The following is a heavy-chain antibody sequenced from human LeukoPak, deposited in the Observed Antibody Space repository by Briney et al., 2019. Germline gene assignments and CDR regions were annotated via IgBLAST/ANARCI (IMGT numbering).Heavy chain of an antibody. CDR3: ARDPSSNSPLYYYYYMDV. J-gene: IGHJ6*03. CDR2: INSDGGST. V-gene: IGHV3-74*01. CDR1: GFTFSSYW. Sequence: GGSLRLSCAASGFTFSSYWMHWVRQAPGKGLVWVSRINSDGGSTSYADSVKGRFTISRDNAKNTLYLQMNSLRAEDTAVYYCARDPSSNSPLYYYYYMDVWGKGTTVTVSS. D-gene: IGHD2/OR15-2a*01.